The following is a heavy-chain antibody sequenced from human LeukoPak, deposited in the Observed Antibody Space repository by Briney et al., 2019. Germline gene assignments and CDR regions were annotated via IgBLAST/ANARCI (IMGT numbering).Heavy chain of an antibody. CDR1: GFTFSSYA. D-gene: IGHD3-16*02. V-gene: IGHV3-23*01. J-gene: IGHJ4*02. CDR2: ISGSGGST. Sequence: GGSLRLSCAASGFTFSSYAMSWVRQAPGKGLEWVSAISGSGGSTYYADSVKGRLTISRDNSKNTLYLQMNSLRAEDTAVYYCAKDRDYVWGSYRKFDYWGQGTLVTVSS. CDR3: AKDRDYVWGSYRKFDY.